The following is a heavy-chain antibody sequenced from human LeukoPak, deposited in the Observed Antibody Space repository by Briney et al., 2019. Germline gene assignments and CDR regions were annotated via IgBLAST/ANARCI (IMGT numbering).Heavy chain of an antibody. J-gene: IGHJ4*02. D-gene: IGHD3-3*01. CDR1: GFTFSSYA. CDR3: AKRPASTIFGVVPFDY. CDR2: ISGGGGST. V-gene: IGHV3-23*01. Sequence: PGGSLRLSCVASGFTFSSYAMSWVRQTPGKGLEWVSDISGGGGSTDYADSVKGRFTISRDNSKNTLYLQMNSLRAEDTAVYYCAKRPASTIFGVVPFDYWGQGILVTVSS.